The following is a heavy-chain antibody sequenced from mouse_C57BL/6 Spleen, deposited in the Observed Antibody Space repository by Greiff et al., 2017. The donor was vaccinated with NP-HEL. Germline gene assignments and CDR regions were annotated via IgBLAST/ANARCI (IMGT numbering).Heavy chain of an antibody. Sequence: QVQLKQPGAELVKPGASVKLSCKASGYTFTSYWMHWVKQRPGQGLEWIGMIHPNSGSTNYNEKFKSKATLTVDKSSSTAYMQLSSLTSEDSAVYYCARQWVGDAMDYWGQGTSVTVSS. J-gene: IGHJ4*01. CDR1: GYTFTSYW. V-gene: IGHV1-64*01. CDR2: IHPNSGST. D-gene: IGHD1-1*01. CDR3: ARQWVGDAMDY.